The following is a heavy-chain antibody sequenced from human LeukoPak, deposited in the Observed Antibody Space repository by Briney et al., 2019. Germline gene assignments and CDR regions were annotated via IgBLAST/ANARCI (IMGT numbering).Heavy chain of an antibody. V-gene: IGHV3-74*01. CDR3: ARNYGSGSMDV. CDR2: INADGSTT. CDR1: GFTFSSYW. Sequence: GGSLRLSCAASGFTFSSYWMHWVRQAPGKGLVWVSRINADGSTTDYADSVKGRFTISRDNAKNTLYLQMNSLRAEDTAVYYCARNYGSGSMDVWGKGTTVTVSS. D-gene: IGHD3-10*01. J-gene: IGHJ6*03.